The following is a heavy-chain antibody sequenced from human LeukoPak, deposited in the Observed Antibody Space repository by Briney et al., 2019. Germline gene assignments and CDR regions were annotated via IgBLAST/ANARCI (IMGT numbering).Heavy chain of an antibody. V-gene: IGHV1-69*13. CDR1: GGTFSSYA. Sequence: SVKVSCKASGGTFSSYAITWVRQAPGHGLEWMGGIIPILGTASYAQKFQGRDTITADESASMAYMELSSLRSEDTAVYYCARGSPEKSITDYWGQGTLVTVSS. CDR3: ARGSPEKSITDY. CDR2: IIPILGTA. D-gene: IGHD3-10*01. J-gene: IGHJ4*02.